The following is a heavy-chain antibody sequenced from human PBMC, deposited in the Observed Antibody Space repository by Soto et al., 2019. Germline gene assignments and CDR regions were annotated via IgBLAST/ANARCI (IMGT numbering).Heavy chain of an antibody. V-gene: IGHV1-18*04. CDR1: GYAFSSYG. Sequence: QVQLVQSGPEGKKPGASVNLSCKTSGYAFSSYGITWVRQAPGQGLEWMGWISAYNGNRNYAQKFQVRVTMTTDTSTSVAYMELRGLRSDDTAVHYCARVDGGVIPGPCDIWGQGTTVTVSS. CDR2: ISAYNGNR. D-gene: IGHD3-16*02. J-gene: IGHJ3*02. CDR3: ARVDGGVIPGPCDI.